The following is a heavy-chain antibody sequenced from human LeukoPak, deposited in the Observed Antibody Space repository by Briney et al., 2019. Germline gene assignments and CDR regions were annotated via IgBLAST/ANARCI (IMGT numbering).Heavy chain of an antibody. CDR2: IIPIFGTA. Sequence: SVKVSCKASGGTFSSYAISWVRQAPGQGLEWMGGIIPIFGTANYAQKFQGRVTITADKSTSTAYMELSSLRSEDTAVYYCARAGKGVRGVITAGAPDPWGQGTLVTVSS. J-gene: IGHJ5*02. V-gene: IGHV1-69*06. CDR1: GGTFSSYA. D-gene: IGHD3-10*01. CDR3: ARAGKGVRGVITAGAPDP.